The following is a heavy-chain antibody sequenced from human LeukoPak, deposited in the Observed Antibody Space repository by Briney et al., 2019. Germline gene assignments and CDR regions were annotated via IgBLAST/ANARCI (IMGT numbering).Heavy chain of an antibody. J-gene: IGHJ6*02. V-gene: IGHV3-7*01. CDR1: GFTFSSYW. CDR3: AADPPPSYYYYGMDV. CDR2: IKQDGSEK. Sequence: GGSLRLSCAASGFTFSSYWMSWVRQAPGKGLEWVANIKQDGSEKYYVDSVKGRFTISRDNAKNSLYLQMNSLRAEDTAVYYCAADPPPSYYYYGMDVWGQGTTVTVSS.